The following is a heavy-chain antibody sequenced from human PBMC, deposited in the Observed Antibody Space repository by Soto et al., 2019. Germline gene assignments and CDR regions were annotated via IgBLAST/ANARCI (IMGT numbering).Heavy chain of an antibody. V-gene: IGHV3-15*01. D-gene: IGHD2-15*01. J-gene: IGHJ1*01. CDR2: IKSNQDGGTI. CDR3: TAETYCGGGSCPEH. Sequence: EVQLLESGGGLVKPGGSLRLSCAASGSTFRLFWMSWVRQAPGKGLEWVARIKSNQDGGTIDYAAPVKGRFIISRDDSTNTLFLQTDSLKAEDTAVYYYTAETYCGGGSCPEHWGQGTLVTVSS. CDR1: GSTFRLFW.